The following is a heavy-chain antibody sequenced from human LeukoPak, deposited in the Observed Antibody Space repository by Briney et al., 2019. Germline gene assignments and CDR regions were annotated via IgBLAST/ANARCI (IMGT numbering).Heavy chain of an antibody. CDR1: GFTFSNYN. CDR3: ARDKSASWSHHFDY. D-gene: IGHD6-13*01. J-gene: IGHJ4*02. Sequence: GGSLRVSCAASGFTFSNYNMNWVRQAPGKGLEWVSSISSSSTYIFYAVSVKGRFTISRDNAKNSMYLQMNSLRAEDTAVYYCARDKSASWSHHFDYWGQGTLVTVSS. V-gene: IGHV3-21*06. CDR2: ISSSSTYI.